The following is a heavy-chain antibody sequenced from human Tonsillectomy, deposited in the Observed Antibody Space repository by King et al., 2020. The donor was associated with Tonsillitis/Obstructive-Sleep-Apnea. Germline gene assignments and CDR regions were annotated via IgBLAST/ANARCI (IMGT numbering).Heavy chain of an antibody. Sequence: QLQESGPGLVKPSETLSLTCTVSGGSISSSSYYWGWIRQPPGKGLEWIGSIYYSGSTYYNPSLKSRVTISVDTSKNQFSLKPSSVTAADTAVYYCARPGGCSSTSCYRYYYMDVWGKGTTVTVSS. D-gene: IGHD2-2*02. V-gene: IGHV4-39*01. CDR3: ARPGGCSSTSCYRYYYMDV. CDR2: IYYSGST. CDR1: GGSISSSSYY. J-gene: IGHJ6*03.